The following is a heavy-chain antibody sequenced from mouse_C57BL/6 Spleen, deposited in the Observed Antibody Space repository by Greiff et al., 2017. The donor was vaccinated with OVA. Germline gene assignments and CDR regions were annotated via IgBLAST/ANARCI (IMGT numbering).Heavy chain of an antibody. D-gene: IGHD2-2*01. CDR1: GFNIKDDY. CDR3: TTKGIGYDGVFAY. Sequence: EVQLQQSGAELVRPGASVKLSCTASGFNIKDDYMHWVKQRPEQGLEWIGWIDPENGDTEYASKFQGKATITADTSSNTAYLQLSSLTSEDTAVYYCTTKGIGYDGVFAYWGQGTLVTVSA. J-gene: IGHJ3*01. V-gene: IGHV14-4*01. CDR2: IDPENGDT.